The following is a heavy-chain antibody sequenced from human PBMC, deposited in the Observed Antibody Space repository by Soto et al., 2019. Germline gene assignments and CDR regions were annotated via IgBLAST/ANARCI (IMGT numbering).Heavy chain of an antibody. D-gene: IGHD7-27*01. V-gene: IGHV4-30-4*01. Sequence: QVQLQESGPILVKPSQTLSLTCTVSGGSISSVYDYWSWIRQSPDKGLEWIGHIYDGWSTYNNPSITXRXXXSXGTSENQYSLQLRSVTAADTAVYYCARGPSGDKVDYWGQGTLVTVS. CDR2: IYDGWST. CDR3: ARGPSGDKVDY. J-gene: IGHJ4*02. CDR1: GGSISSVYDY.